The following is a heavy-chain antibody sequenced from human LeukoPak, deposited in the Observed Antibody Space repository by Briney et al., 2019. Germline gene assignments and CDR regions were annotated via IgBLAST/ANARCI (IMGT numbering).Heavy chain of an antibody. D-gene: IGHD3-10*01. CDR3: VKSSIVRGSHDY. CDR1: GFTFSSYA. V-gene: IGHV3-30*04. J-gene: IGHJ4*01. Sequence: GGSLRLSCAASGFTFSSYAMHWVRQAPGKGLEWVAVISYDGSNRYYADSVKGRFTISRDNSKSTLYLQMNSLRPEDTAVYFCVKSSIVRGSHDYWGQGTLVTVSS. CDR2: ISYDGSNR.